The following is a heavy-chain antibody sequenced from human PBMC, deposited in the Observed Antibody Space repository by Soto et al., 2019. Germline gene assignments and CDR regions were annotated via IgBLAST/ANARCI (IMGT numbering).Heavy chain of an antibody. CDR2: ISYDGSNK. CDR1: GFTFSSSG. CDR3: AKEFHSWNYFDY. Sequence: GGSLRLSCAASGFTFSSSGMHWFRQAPGKGPEWVAVISYDGSNKFYADSVKGRFTISRDNFRNTLYLQMNSLRAEDTAVYYCAKEFHSWNYFDYWGQGTLVTVSS. J-gene: IGHJ4*02. D-gene: IGHD1-20*01. V-gene: IGHV3-30*18.